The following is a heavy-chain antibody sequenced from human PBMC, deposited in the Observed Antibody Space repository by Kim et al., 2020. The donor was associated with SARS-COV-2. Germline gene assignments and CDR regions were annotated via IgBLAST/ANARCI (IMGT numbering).Heavy chain of an antibody. V-gene: IGHV4-39*01. Sequence: SETLSLTCTVSGGSISSSSHYWTCIRQSPGEGLEWIGSIHYSGNTYYNPSLKSRITISVDTSKNQFSLDLSSVTAADTAVYYCARRGAVAGNPVYDYWGQGTLVTVSS. CDR2: IHYSGNT. CDR3: ARRGAVAGNPVYDY. D-gene: IGHD6-19*01. J-gene: IGHJ4*02. CDR1: GGSISSSSHY.